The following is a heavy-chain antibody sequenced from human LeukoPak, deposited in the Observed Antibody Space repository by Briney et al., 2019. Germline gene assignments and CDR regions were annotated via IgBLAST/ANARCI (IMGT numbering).Heavy chain of an antibody. CDR1: GGTFSSYA. D-gene: IGHD6-6*01. CDR3: ASQTGSQLPRVHYYYYYMDV. J-gene: IGHJ6*03. V-gene: IGHV1-69*05. CDR2: IIPIFGTA. Sequence: ASVKVSCKASGGTFSSYAIGWVRQAPGQGLEWMGGIIPIFGTANYAQKFQGRVTITTDESTSTAYMELSSLRSEDTAVYYCASQTGSQLPRVHYYYYYMDVWGKGTTVTVSS.